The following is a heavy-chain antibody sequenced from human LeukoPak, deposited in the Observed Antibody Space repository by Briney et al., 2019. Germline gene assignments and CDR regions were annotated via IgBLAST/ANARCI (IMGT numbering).Heavy chain of an antibody. J-gene: IGHJ6*04. V-gene: IGHV3-48*01. Sequence: GGSLRLSCAASGFTFSSYGMTWVRQAPGKGLEWVSYISSSSSTIYYADSVKGRFTISRDNAKDSLYLQMNSLRAEDTAVYYCAELGITMIGGVWGKGTTVTISS. D-gene: IGHD3-10*02. CDR1: GFTFSSYG. CDR3: AELGITMIGGV. CDR2: ISSSSSTI.